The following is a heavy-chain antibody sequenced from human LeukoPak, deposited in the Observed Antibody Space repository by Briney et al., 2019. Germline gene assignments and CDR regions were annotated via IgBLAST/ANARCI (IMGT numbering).Heavy chain of an antibody. CDR1: GDSISSYY. CDR3: ARDYASDI. Sequence: KPSETLSLTCTVSGDSISSYYWSWIRQPPGKGLEWIGCIYYSGNTNYNPSLKSRVTISIDTSKNQFSLKLSSVTAADTAVYYCARDYASDIWGQGTMVTVSS. J-gene: IGHJ3*02. CDR2: IYYSGNT. V-gene: IGHV4-59*01.